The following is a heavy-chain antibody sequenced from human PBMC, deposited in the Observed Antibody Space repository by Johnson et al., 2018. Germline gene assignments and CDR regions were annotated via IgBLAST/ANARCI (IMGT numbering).Heavy chain of an antibody. J-gene: IGHJ6*02. V-gene: IGHV4-59*01. Sequence: QVQLREWGPGLVKPSVPLSLSCTVSGGSISPYYWSWIRQPPGKGLEWIGYINSRGTTNYNPSVERRLPILVDTFKNQISLKLRSVTAADTAVYYCVREAYCPNSVCPYNGMDVWGQGTMVTVSS. CDR2: INSRGTT. CDR3: VREAYCPNSVCPYNGMDV. CDR1: GGSISPYY. D-gene: IGHD2-8*01.